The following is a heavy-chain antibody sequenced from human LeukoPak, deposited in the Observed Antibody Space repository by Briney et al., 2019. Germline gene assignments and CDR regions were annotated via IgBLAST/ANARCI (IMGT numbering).Heavy chain of an antibody. J-gene: IGHJ4*02. Sequence: AASVRVSCKASGYTFTGHYLHWVRQAPGQGLEWMGWIDPHSGDTNYAQKFQGRVPMTRDTSITTAYMELSRLTSGDTAVYYCAREVASGYCIDGVCPPFGYWGQGTLVTVSS. V-gene: IGHV1-2*02. CDR2: IDPHSGDT. CDR3: AREVASGYCIDGVCPPFGY. CDR1: GYTFTGHY. D-gene: IGHD2-8*01.